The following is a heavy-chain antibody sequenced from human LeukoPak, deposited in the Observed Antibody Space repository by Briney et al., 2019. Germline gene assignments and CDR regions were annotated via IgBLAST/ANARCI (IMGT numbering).Heavy chain of an antibody. V-gene: IGHV3-30*18. J-gene: IGHJ4*02. CDR2: VSYDGNNK. D-gene: IGHD3-3*01. Sequence: GGSLRLSCAASGFTFNSYPMHWVRQAPGKGLEWVAVVSYDGNNKYYADSVKGRFTISRDNSKNTLYLQMNSLRAEDTAVYYCAKDLRTADFWSGYPDYWGQGTLVTVSS. CDR1: GFTFNSYP. CDR3: AKDLRTADFWSGYPDY.